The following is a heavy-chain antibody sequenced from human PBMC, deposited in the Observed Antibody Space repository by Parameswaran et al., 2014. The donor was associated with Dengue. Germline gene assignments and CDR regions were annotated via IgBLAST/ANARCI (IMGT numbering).Heavy chain of an antibody. Sequence: APGKGLEWVANIKQDGSEKYYVDSVKGRFTISRDNAKNSLYLQMNSLRAEDTAVYYCARGLYYYDSSGYYFDYWGQGTLVTVSS. CDR3: ARGLYYYDSSGYYFDY. CDR2: IKQDGSEK. V-gene: IGHV3-7*01. J-gene: IGHJ4*02. D-gene: IGHD3-22*01.